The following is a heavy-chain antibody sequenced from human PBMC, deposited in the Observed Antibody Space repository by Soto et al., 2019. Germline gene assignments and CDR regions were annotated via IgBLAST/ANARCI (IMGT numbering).Heavy chain of an antibody. D-gene: IGHD3-22*01. CDR2: INPNSGGT. Sequence: ASVKVSCKASGYTFTGYYMHWVRQAPGQGLEWMGWINPNSGGTNYAQKFQGWVTMTRDTSISTAYMELSRLRSDDTAVYYCAREEYYYDSSGPYYYAMDVWGQGTTVTVSS. CDR1: GYTFTGYY. J-gene: IGHJ6*02. CDR3: AREEYYYDSSGPYYYAMDV. V-gene: IGHV1-2*04.